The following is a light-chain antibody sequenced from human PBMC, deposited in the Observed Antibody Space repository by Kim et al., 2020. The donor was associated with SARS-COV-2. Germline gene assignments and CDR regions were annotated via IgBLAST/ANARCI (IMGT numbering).Light chain of an antibody. CDR3: QSADGGGTYV. Sequence: VSPGQTARITCSGDALPEKQTYWYQQKSGQAPLLLIYKDSERPSGIPGRFSGSSSGTTVTLTISGVQAEDDADYYCQSADGGGTYVFGTGTKVTVL. J-gene: IGLJ1*01. V-gene: IGLV3-25*03. CDR2: KDS. CDR1: ALPEKQ.